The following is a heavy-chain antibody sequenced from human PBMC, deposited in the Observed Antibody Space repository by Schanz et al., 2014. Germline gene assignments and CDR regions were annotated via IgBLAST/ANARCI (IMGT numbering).Heavy chain of an antibody. CDR2: INAANGNT. V-gene: IGHV1-3*01. J-gene: IGHJ4*02. D-gene: IGHD1-26*01. CDR1: GYSFISHA. Sequence: QVQLVQSGAEVKKPGASVKVSCKASGYSFISHAIHWVRQAPGQRLEWMGWINAANGNTRYSQKFQGRVTITRDTSASTAYMELSSLRSEDTAVYYCARDRDQWDGNYLDYWGQGTLVTVSS. CDR3: ARDRDQWDGNYLDY.